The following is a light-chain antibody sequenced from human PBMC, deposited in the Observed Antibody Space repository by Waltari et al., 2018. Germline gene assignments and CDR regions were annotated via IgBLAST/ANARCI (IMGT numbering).Light chain of an antibody. CDR2: DAS. CDR3: QQYDNFPPT. CDR1: QGITNF. V-gene: IGKV1-33*01. Sequence: DIQMTQSPSSLSASLGDRVIITCQASQGITNFLHWYQQKLGKAPKLLISDASIWRTGVPSRFSGRGSGTDFTFTISGLQPEDVGTYYCQQYDNFPPTFGGGTRVEIK. J-gene: IGKJ4*01.